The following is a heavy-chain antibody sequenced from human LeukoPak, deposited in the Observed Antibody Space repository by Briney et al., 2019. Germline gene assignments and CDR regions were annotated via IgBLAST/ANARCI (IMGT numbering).Heavy chain of an antibody. D-gene: IGHD2-2*01. V-gene: IGHV4-59*12. CDR1: GGSISSYY. J-gene: IGHJ6*03. CDR2: INHSGST. CDR3: AREEGYCSSTSCYPYYYYYMDV. Sequence: SETLSLTCTVSGGSISSYYWSWIRQPPGKGLEWIGEINHSGSTNYNPSLKSRVTMSVDTSKNQFSLKLSSVTAADTAVYYCAREEGYCSSTSCYPYYYYYMDVWGKGTTVTVSS.